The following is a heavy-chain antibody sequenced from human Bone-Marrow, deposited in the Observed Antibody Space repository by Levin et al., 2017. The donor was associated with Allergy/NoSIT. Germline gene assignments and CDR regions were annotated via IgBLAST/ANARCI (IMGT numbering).Heavy chain of an antibody. Sequence: LSLTCAASGFTFSTYPMHWVRQAPGKGLEWVAVISYDGSNKYYADSVKGRFTISRDNSKNTLYLQMNSLRPDDTDVYYCASSGGRNNYMDVWGKGTTVTVSS. V-gene: IGHV3-30-3*01. CDR2: ISYDGSNK. CDR3: ASSGGRNNYMDV. CDR1: GFTFSTYP. J-gene: IGHJ6*03. D-gene: IGHD1/OR15-1a*01.